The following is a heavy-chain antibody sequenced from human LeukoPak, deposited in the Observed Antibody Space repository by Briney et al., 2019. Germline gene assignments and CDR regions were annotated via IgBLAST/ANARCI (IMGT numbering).Heavy chain of an antibody. J-gene: IGHJ4*02. Sequence: QPGGSLRLSCAASGFTFSSYAMSWVRQAPGKGLEWVSAISGSGGSTYYADSVKGRFTISRDNSKNTLYLQMNSLRAEDTAVYCCAGRSDFWSGYLVLNDYWGQGTLVTVSS. CDR3: AGRSDFWSGYLVLNDY. D-gene: IGHD3-3*01. CDR2: ISGSGGST. CDR1: GFTFSSYA. V-gene: IGHV3-23*01.